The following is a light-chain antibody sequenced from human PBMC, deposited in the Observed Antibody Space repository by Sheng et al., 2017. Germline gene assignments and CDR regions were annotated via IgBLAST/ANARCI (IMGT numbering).Light chain of an antibody. CDR3: QKYKGAPRT. J-gene: IGKJ1*01. Sequence: DIVMTQSPDSLAVSLGERATINCRSSQSVFHSLNNKNYLAWYQQKAGQSPKLLIYWASTRESGVPDRFSGSGSGTDFTLTISSLQAEDVATYYCQKYKGAPRTFGQGTKVEIK. V-gene: IGKV4-1*01. CDR2: WAS. CDR1: QSVFHSLNNKNY.